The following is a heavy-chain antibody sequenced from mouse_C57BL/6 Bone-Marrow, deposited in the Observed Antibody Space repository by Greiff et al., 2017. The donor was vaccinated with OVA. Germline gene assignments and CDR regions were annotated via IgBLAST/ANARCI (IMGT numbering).Heavy chain of an antibody. J-gene: IGHJ2*01. D-gene: IGHD1-1*01. V-gene: IGHV1-15*01. Sequence: QVQLQQSGAELVRPGDSVTLSCKASGYTFTDYEMHWVKQTPVHGLEWIGAIDPETGGTAYNQKFKGKAILTADKSSSTAYMELRSLTSEDSAVYYCTRRLRHFDYWGQGTTLTVSS. CDR1: GYTFTDYE. CDR2: IDPETGGT. CDR3: TRRLRHFDY.